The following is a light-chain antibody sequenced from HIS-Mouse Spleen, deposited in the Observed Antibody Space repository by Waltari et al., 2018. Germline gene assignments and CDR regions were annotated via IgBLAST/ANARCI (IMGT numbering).Light chain of an antibody. V-gene: IGLV2-23*01. Sequence: QSALTQPASVSGSPGQSITISCTGTSSDVGSYNLVSWYQQHPGKAPKLMIYDGSKLPSGVSNRFSGSKSGNTASLTISRRQAEDEADYYCCSYAGSSTWVFGGGTKLTVL. CDR2: DGS. CDR1: SSDVGSYNL. CDR3: CSYAGSSTWV. J-gene: IGLJ3*02.